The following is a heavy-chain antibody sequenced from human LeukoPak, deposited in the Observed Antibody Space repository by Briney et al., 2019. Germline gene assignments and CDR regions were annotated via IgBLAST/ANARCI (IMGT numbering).Heavy chain of an antibody. Sequence: SVKVSCKASGGTFSSYAISWVRQAPGQGLEWMGGIIPILGTANYAQKFQGRVTMTRDTSISTAYMELSRLRSDDTAVYYCAREGGGVAYYYGSGSYFFDYWGQGTLVTVSS. J-gene: IGHJ4*02. D-gene: IGHD3-10*01. CDR2: IIPILGTA. CDR1: GGTFSSYA. V-gene: IGHV1-69*10. CDR3: AREGGGVAYYYGSGSYFFDY.